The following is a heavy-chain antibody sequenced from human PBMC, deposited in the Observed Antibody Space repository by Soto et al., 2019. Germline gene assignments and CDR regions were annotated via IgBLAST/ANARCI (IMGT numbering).Heavy chain of an antibody. D-gene: IGHD6-6*01. CDR1: SARVSSTTYT. CDR2: VYYGGRS. J-gene: IGHJ6*02. V-gene: IGHV4-39*07. CDR3: ARVSYSSYPRYYYYGMDV. Sequence: TMSLNCTVSSARVSSTTYTRGSMRQHPRKGLEWVASVYYGGRSYYNPTLNSRVTISVDTSKNQFSLKMTSVTAADTAVYYCARVSYSSYPRYYYYGMDVWGQGTTVTVSS.